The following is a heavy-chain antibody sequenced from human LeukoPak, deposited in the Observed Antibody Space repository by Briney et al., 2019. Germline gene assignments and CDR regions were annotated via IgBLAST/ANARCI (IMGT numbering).Heavy chain of an antibody. CDR2: ISGSGGST. V-gene: IGHV3-23*01. J-gene: IGHJ4*02. D-gene: IGHD6-13*01. CDR3: ARGRGSWYGVYFDY. CDR1: GFTFSSYA. Sequence: GGSLRLSCAASGFTFSSYAMSWVRQAPGKGLEWVSAISGSGGSTYYADSVKGRFTISRDNSKNTLYLQMNSLRAEDTAVYYCARGRGSWYGVYFDYWGQGTLVTVSS.